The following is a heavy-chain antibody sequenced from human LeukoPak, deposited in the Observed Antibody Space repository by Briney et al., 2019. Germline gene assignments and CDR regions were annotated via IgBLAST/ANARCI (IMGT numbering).Heavy chain of an antibody. CDR1: GFTFSSYG. CDR3: AKIGIDSSGYYLPTVYYYGMDV. V-gene: IGHV3-30*18. J-gene: IGHJ6*02. Sequence: PGRSLRLSCAASGFTFSSYGMHWVRQAPGKGLEWVAVISYDGSNKYYADSVKGRFTIFSDNSKNTLYLQMNSLRAEDTAVYYCAKIGIDSSGYYLPTVYYYGMDVWGQGTTVTVSS. D-gene: IGHD3-22*01. CDR2: ISYDGSNK.